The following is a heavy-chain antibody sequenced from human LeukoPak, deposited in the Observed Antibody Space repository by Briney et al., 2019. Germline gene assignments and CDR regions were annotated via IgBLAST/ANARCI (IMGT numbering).Heavy chain of an antibody. J-gene: IGHJ5*02. Sequence: SVKVSCKASGGTFSSYAISWVRQAPGQGLEWMGRIIPILGIANYAQKFQGRVTITADKSTSTAYMELSSLRSEDTAVYYCARGLGGTAVAGTNWFDPWGQGTLVTVSS. D-gene: IGHD6-19*01. CDR1: GGTFSSYA. CDR3: ARGLGGTAVAGTNWFDP. V-gene: IGHV1-69*04. CDR2: IIPILGIA.